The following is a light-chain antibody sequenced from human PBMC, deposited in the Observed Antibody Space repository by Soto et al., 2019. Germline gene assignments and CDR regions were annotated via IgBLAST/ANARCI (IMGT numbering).Light chain of an antibody. Sequence: EIVLTQSPGTLSLSPGERATLSCRASQRVSSSYLAWYQQKPGQAPRLLIYGASSRATGIPDRFSGSGSGTDFTLTISRLEPADFAVYYCQQYGSSRWTFGQGTKVEIK. CDR3: QQYGSSRWT. CDR2: GAS. J-gene: IGKJ1*01. V-gene: IGKV3-20*01. CDR1: QRVSSSY.